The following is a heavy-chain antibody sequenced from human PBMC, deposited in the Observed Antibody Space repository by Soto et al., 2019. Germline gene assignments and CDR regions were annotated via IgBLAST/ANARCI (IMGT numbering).Heavy chain of an antibody. CDR2: INPNSGGT. CDR1: GYTFTGYY. V-gene: IGHV1-2*04. CDR3: ARDSRYYDFWSGYYSYYYYYGMDV. Sequence: GASVKVSCKASGYTFTGYYMHWVRQAPGQGLEWMGWINPNSGGTNYAQKFQGWVTMTRDTSISTAYMELSRLRSDDTAVYYCARDSRYYDFWSGYYSYYYYYGMDVWGQGTTVTVSS. J-gene: IGHJ6*02. D-gene: IGHD3-3*01.